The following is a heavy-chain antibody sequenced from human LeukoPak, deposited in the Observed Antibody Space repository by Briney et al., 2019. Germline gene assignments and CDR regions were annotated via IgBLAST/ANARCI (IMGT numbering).Heavy chain of an antibody. CDR3: ARDVDTAMAFDY. J-gene: IGHJ4*02. Sequence: SETLSLTCTLSGRSISIYYSSWIRQPPGEGLEWIGYIYYSGSTNYNPSLKSRVTITVDTSKNQFSLKLSSVTAADTAVYYCARDVDTAMAFDYWGQGTLVTVSS. CDR2: IYYSGST. D-gene: IGHD5-18*01. CDR1: GRSISIYY. V-gene: IGHV4-59*01.